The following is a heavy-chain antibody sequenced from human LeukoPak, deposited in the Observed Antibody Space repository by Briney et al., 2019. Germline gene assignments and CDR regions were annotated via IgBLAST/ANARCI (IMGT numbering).Heavy chain of an antibody. CDR3: ARGRPRGTRFDP. D-gene: IGHD2-2*01. Sequence: SETLSLTCTVSGGSFSSSSYYWGWIRQPPGKGLEWIGTIYYSGSTNYNPSLKSRVTISVDTSKNQFSLKLSSVTAADTAVYYCARGRPRGTRFDPWGQGTLVTVSS. J-gene: IGHJ5*02. V-gene: IGHV4-39*07. CDR1: GGSFSSSSYY. CDR2: IYYSGST.